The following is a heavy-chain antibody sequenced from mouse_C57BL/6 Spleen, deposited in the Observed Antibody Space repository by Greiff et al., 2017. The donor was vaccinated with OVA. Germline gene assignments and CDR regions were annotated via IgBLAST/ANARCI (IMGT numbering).Heavy chain of an antibody. CDR3: ARHYYGSSHWYIDV. CDR1: GFTFSSYG. D-gene: IGHD1-1*01. J-gene: IGHJ1*03. CDR2: ISSGGSYT. V-gene: IGHV5-6*01. Sequence: EVNLVESGGDLVKPGGSLKLSCAASGFTFSSYGMSWVRQTPDKRLEWVATISSGGSYTYYPDSVKGRFNISRDNAKNTLYLQMSSLKSEDTTMYYCARHYYGSSHWYIDVWGTGTTVTVSS.